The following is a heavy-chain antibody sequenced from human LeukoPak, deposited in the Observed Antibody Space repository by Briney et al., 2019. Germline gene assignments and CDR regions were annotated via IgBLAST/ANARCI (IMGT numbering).Heavy chain of an antibody. Sequence: GGSLRLSCAASGFTFGTYSMNWVRQAPGKGLEWVSYITSTTNTIYYGDSVKGRFTTSRDNAKSSLYLQMNSLRAEDTALYYCVRDLYGATSYWGQGTLVTVSS. D-gene: IGHD4/OR15-4a*01. V-gene: IGHV3-48*04. CDR2: ITSTTNTI. CDR3: VRDLYGATSY. J-gene: IGHJ4*02. CDR1: GFTFGTYS.